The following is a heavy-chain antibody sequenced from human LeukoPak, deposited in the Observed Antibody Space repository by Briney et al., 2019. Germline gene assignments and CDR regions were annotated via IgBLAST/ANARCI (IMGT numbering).Heavy chain of an antibody. D-gene: IGHD5-18*01. CDR3: ARVGKDTAIFGGYYFDY. V-gene: IGHV3-48*01. CDR2: ISSSSSTI. Sequence: GGSLRLSCAASGSTFSSYSMNWVRQAPEKGLEWVSYISSSSSTIYYADSVKGRFTISRDNAKNSLYLQMNSLRAEDTAVYYCARVGKDTAIFGGYYFDYWGQGTLVTVSS. J-gene: IGHJ4*02. CDR1: GSTFSSYS.